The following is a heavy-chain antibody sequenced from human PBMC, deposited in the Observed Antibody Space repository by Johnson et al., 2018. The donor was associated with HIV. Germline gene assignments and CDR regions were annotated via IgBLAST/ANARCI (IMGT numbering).Heavy chain of an antibody. CDR3: TTYQNAFDI. Sequence: EVQLVESGGGLVQPGGSLRLSCAASGFTFDDYAMHWVRQAPGKGLEWVGRIKSKTEGGTTDYAAPVKGRFTISRDDSKNTLYLQMNSLKTEDTAVYYCTTYQNAFDIWGQGTMVTVSS. V-gene: IGHV3-15*01. CDR1: GFTFDDYA. CDR2: IKSKTEGGTT. D-gene: IGHD2-2*01. J-gene: IGHJ3*02.